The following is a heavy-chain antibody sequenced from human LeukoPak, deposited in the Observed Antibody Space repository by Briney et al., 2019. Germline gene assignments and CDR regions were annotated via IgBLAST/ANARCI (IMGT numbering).Heavy chain of an antibody. CDR2: IYYSGGT. CDR3: AGLHFAAAEEFGS. V-gene: IGHV4-59*08. Sequence: PSETLSLTCTVSGGSINGHWWSWIRQPPGKGLEWIGYIYYSGGTNYNPSLMSRVSMSVDTSKNQFSLKLSSVTAADTAVYHCAGLHFAAAEEFGSWGQGTLVTVSS. D-gene: IGHD6-13*01. J-gene: IGHJ5*01. CDR1: GGSINGHW.